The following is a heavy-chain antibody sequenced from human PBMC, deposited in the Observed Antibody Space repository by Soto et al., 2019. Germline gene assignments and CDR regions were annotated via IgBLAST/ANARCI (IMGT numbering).Heavy chain of an antibody. Sequence: SETLSLTCAVYGGSFSGYYWSWIRQPPGKGLEWIGEINHSGSTNYNPSLKSRVNISVDTSKNQFSLKLSSVTAADTAVYYCGIGRGQIWPRGFLYFDYWGQGTLVTVSS. J-gene: IGHJ4*02. CDR2: INHSGST. CDR1: GGSFSGYY. V-gene: IGHV4-34*01. D-gene: IGHD5-18*01. CDR3: GIGRGQIWPRGFLYFDY.